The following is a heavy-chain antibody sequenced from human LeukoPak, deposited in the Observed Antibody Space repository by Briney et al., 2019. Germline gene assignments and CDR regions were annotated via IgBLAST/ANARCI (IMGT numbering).Heavy chain of an antibody. D-gene: IGHD4-17*01. J-gene: IGHJ4*02. V-gene: IGHV3-48*01. CDR2: ISSSSSTI. Sequence: PGGSLRFSCAASGFTFSSYSMNWVRRAPGKGLEWVSYISSSSSTIYYADSVKGRLTISRDNAKNSLYLQMNSLRAEDTAVYFCARYDYADYLFDYWGQGTLVTVSS. CDR1: GFTFSSYS. CDR3: ARYDYADYLFDY.